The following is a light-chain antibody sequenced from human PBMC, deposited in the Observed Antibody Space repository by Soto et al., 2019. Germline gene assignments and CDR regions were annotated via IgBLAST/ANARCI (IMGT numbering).Light chain of an antibody. J-gene: IGLJ1*01. CDR1: SSNIGAGYD. CDR3: QSYDSSLSGYV. V-gene: IGLV1-40*01. CDR2: GYN. Sequence: QSVLTQPPSVSGAPGQRVTISCTGSSSNIGAGYDVHWYQQVPGTAPKLLTYGYNNRPSGVPDRFSGSKSGTSASLAITGLQPEDEADYYCQSYDSSLSGYVFGTGTKLTVL.